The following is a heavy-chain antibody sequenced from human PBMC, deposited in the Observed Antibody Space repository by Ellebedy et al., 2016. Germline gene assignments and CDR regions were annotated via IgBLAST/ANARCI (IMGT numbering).Heavy chain of an antibody. CDR2: ISYDGNYK. J-gene: IGHJ4*02. CDR1: GLTFSHYG. Sequence: GGSLRLSCAASGLTFSHYGMHWVRQAPGKGLEWVAVISYDGNYKFYADSVKGRFIISRDNSKNTLFLEMNTLRVDDTAVYYCASWAGDSSSGWYGPFDYWGPGTLVTISS. D-gene: IGHD6-19*01. CDR3: ASWAGDSSSGWYGPFDY. V-gene: IGHV3-30*03.